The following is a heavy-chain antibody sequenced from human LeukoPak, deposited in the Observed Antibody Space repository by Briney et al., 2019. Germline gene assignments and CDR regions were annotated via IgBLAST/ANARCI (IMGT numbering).Heavy chain of an antibody. CDR3: AKSIPTIAVAVSTRQ. CDR2: IRYGSDK. V-gene: IGHV3-30*02. D-gene: IGHD6-19*01. J-gene: IGHJ4*02. CDR1: GFTFSGSG. Sequence: PGRSLRLSCAASGFTFSGSGMHWVRQAPGKGLEWVAFIRYGSDKHYADSVKGRFTISRDNSKNTLYLQMNSLRAEDTAVYYCAKSIPTIAVAVSTRQWGQGTLVTVSS.